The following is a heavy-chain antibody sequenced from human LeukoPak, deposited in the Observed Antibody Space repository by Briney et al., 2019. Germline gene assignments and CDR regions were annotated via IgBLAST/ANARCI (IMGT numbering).Heavy chain of an antibody. D-gene: IGHD5-24*01. CDR3: SRLFGYNRLVDY. V-gene: IGHV5-51*01. J-gene: IGHJ4*02. CDR1: GYSFTSYW. CDR2: IFPGDSDT. Sequence: GESLKISCQGSGYSFTSYWIGWVRQMHGKGLGWMGFIFPGDSDTRYSPSFQAQVTISADKSISTAYLQWSSLKASDSAMDYCSRLFGYNRLVDYWGQGTLVTVSS.